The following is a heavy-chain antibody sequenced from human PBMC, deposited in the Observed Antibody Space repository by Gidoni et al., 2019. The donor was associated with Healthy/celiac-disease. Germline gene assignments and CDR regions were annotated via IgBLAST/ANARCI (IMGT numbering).Heavy chain of an antibody. CDR2: ISYDGSNK. Sequence: QVQLVESGGGVVQPGRSLRLSCAASGFPFSSYAMHWVRQAPGKGLEWVAVISYDGSNKYYADSVKGRFTISRDNSKNTLYLQMNSLRAEDTAVYYCARDRYSSPDWYFDLWGRGTLVTVSS. V-gene: IGHV3-30-3*01. J-gene: IGHJ2*01. CDR1: GFPFSSYA. CDR3: ARDRYSSPDWYFDL. D-gene: IGHD6-13*01.